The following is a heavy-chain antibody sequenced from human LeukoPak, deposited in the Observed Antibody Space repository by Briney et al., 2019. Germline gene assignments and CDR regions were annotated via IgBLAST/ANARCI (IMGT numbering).Heavy chain of an antibody. CDR3: AEERY. V-gene: IGHV4-59*04. D-gene: IGHD5-24*01. J-gene: IGHJ4*02. CDR2: IYHSGST. Sequence: PSETLSLTCTVSGGSISSYYWSWIRQPPGKGLEWIGSIYHSGSTYYNPSLKSRVTISVDTSKNQFSLKLSSVTAADTAVYYCAEERYWGQGTLVTVSS. CDR1: GGSISSYY.